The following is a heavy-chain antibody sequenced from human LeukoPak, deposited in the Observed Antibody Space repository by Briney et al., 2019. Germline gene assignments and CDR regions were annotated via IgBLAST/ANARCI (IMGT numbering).Heavy chain of an antibody. J-gene: IGHJ4*02. CDR1: GFTFINYG. Sequence: GGSLRLSCAASGFTFINYGMHWVRQAPGKGLEWVTLISYDGSNKYYADSVKGQFTISRDNAKNSLYLQMNSLRAEDTAVYYCARGYSSSFDYWGQGTLVTVSS. CDR3: ARGYSSSFDY. D-gene: IGHD6-13*01. V-gene: IGHV3-30*03. CDR2: ISYDGSNK.